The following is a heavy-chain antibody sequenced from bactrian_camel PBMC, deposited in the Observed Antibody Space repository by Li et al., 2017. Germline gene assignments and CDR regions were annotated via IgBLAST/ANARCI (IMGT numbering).Heavy chain of an antibody. CDR2: IDVNGMT. V-gene: IGHV3S53*01. J-gene: IGHJ6*01. Sequence: HVQLVESGGGLVQAGGSLNLSCVVSGYGFNQHCMGWFRQAPGTGREGVAAIDVNGMTSYAESVYGRFIISQDNAKNTVYLQMNSLKSEDTALYYCAPLPVFDFGYWGRGPRSPSP. CDR1: GYGFNQHC. CDR3: APLPVFDFGY. D-gene: IGHD3*01.